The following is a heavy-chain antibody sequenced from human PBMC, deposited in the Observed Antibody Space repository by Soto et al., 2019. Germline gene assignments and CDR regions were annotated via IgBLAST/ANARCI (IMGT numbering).Heavy chain of an antibody. D-gene: IGHD1-26*01. Sequence: QVQLVQYGAEVKKPGASVTVSCRSSGDTFNDYYIHWVRQAPGQGVEWMGWIKPNGGVTMYAKKYQSLVSTTTDTSIRTVYMQLSRLRSDDTAVYYCARESGGATSTFYYYYFYMDVWGTGTTVTLSS. V-gene: IGHV1-2*04. CDR3: ARESGGATSTFYYYYFYMDV. CDR2: IKPNGGVT. J-gene: IGHJ6*03. CDR1: GDTFNDYY.